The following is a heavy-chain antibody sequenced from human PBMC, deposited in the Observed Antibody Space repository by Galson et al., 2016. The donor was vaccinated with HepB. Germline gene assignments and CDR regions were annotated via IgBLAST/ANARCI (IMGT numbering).Heavy chain of an antibody. D-gene: IGHD2-2*01. CDR2: ISYSGST. J-gene: IGHJ4*02. CDR3: ARDSTSSPFGGNFDY. CDR1: GGSITTDY. V-gene: IGHV4-59*01. Sequence: SETLSLTCTVSGGSITTDYWSWIRQPPGKGLEWIGYISYSGSTHYNPSLKSRVTISLDTSKNQFSLKLSSVTAVDTAVYYCARDSTSSPFGGNFDYWGQGTLITVSS.